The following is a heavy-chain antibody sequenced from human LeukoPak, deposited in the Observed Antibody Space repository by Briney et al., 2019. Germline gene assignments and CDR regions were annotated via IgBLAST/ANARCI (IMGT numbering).Heavy chain of an antibody. J-gene: IGHJ3*02. V-gene: IGHV5-51*04. CDR1: GYSFTSYW. CDR2: IFPGDSDT. CDR3: ARSRDYGDYEVSFAFDI. D-gene: IGHD4-17*01. Sequence: GESLKISCKGSGYSFTSYWSGWVRPMPGKGLEWMGVIFPGDSDTRYSQSFKGQVTISADKPISTAYLHWSSLEASDTAMYYCARSRDYGDYEVSFAFDIWGQGTMVTVSS.